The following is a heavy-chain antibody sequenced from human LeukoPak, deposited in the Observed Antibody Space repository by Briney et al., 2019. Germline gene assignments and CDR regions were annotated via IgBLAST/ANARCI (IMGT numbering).Heavy chain of an antibody. CDR3: ARVGKVGATGALDI. D-gene: IGHD1-26*01. V-gene: IGHV3-11*04. Sequence: GGSLRLSCAASGFTFSDYYMSWIRQAPGKGLQWLSYISDGGTTISDADSVKGRFTISRDNAKKSLYLQLNSLRAEDTAVYYCARVGKVGATGALDIWGQGTLVTVSS. J-gene: IGHJ3*02. CDR1: GFTFSDYY. CDR2: ISDGGTTI.